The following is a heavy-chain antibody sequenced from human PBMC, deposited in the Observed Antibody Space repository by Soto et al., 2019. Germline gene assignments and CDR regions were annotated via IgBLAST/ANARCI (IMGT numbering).Heavy chain of an antibody. CDR2: ISYDGSNK. CDR3: ARDILTAGTTGFDY. Sequence: FLRLSCAASGFTFSSYAMHWVRQAPGKGLEWVAVISYDGSNKYYADSVKGRFTISRDNSKNTLYLQMNSLRAEDTAVYYCARDILTAGTTGFDYWGQGTLVTVSS. V-gene: IGHV3-30-3*01. D-gene: IGHD6-13*01. CDR1: GFTFSSYA. J-gene: IGHJ4*02.